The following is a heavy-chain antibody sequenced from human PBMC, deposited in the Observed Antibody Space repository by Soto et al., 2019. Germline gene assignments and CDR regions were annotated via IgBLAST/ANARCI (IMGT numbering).Heavy chain of an antibody. CDR3: AGSVAARPNFWSYYAMDV. CDR1: GGTFSSYA. D-gene: IGHD6-6*01. V-gene: IGHV1-69*06. Sequence: QVQLVQSGAEVKKRGSSVKVSCKASGGTFSSYAISWVRQAPGHGLEWLGGIIPIFGTQRYAENFQGRVTSTADKCTATASMELTSPPSGDTAIYYCAGSVAARPNFWSYYAMDVWGQGTTVAVSS. J-gene: IGHJ6*02. CDR2: IIPIFGTQ.